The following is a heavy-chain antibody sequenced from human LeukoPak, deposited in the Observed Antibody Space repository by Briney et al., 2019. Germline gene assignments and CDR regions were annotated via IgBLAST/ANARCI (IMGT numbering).Heavy chain of an antibody. Sequence: PSETLSLTCTVSGGSVSSGSYYWSWIRQPPGKGLEWIGYIYYSGSTNYNPSLKSRVTISVDTSKNQFSPKLSSVTAADTAVYYCARVRCSGGSCYYDYWGQGTLVTVSS. J-gene: IGHJ4*02. V-gene: IGHV4-61*01. CDR2: IYYSGST. CDR3: ARVRCSGGSCYYDY. CDR1: GGSVSSGSYY. D-gene: IGHD2-15*01.